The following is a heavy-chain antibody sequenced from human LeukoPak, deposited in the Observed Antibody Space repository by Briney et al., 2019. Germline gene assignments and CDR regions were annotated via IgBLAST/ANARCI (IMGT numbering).Heavy chain of an antibody. CDR1: GFTFNSYG. J-gene: IGHJ4*02. CDR3: TRDQTPYY. V-gene: IGHV3-49*04. Sequence: GGSLRLSCAASGFTFNSYGMSWVRQAPGKGLEWVGFIRSQIYGGTPEYAASVKGRFTISRDDSEGVAYLQMNSLKTEDTAVYYCTRDQTPYYWGQGTLVTVSS. CDR2: IRSQIYGGTP.